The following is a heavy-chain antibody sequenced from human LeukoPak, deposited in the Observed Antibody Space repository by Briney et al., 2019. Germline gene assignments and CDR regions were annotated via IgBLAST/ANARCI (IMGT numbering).Heavy chain of an antibody. J-gene: IGHJ3*01. CDR2: INPDSGGT. Sequence: ASVKVSCKASGYTFTGYYMHWVRQAPGQGLEWMGWINPDSGGTNDAQKFQGRVTMTRDTSISTAYMELSRLRSDDTAVYYCARTFYDTLDSDAFDFWGQGTMVIVSS. CDR3: ARTFYDTLDSDAFDF. D-gene: IGHD2/OR15-2a*01. V-gene: IGHV1-2*02. CDR1: GYTFTGYY.